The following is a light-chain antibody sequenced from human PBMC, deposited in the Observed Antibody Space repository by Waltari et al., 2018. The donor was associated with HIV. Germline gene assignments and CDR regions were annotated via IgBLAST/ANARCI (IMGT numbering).Light chain of an antibody. J-gene: IGLJ2*01. V-gene: IGLV3-21*02. CDR3: QVWDSGRNHVI. Sequence: SYVLTQPPSVSVAPGQTARITCGGDNIGNKGVHWYQQKTGQAPVLVVSDDSDRPSGIPERFSGSNSGNTATLTIKRVEAGDEADYCCQVWDSGRNHVIFGGGTKLTIL. CDR1: NIGNKG. CDR2: DDS.